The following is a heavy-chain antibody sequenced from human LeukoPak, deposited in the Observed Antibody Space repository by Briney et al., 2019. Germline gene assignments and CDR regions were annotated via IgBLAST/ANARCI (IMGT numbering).Heavy chain of an antibody. V-gene: IGHV4-59*01. CDR2: IYFTGST. Sequence: SSETLSLTCTVSGGSMRNYYWNWIRQSPGKGLEWLGYIYFTGSTKYNPSLKSRLTFSVETSENQFSLKLSSVTAADTAVYYCARTYYYYDSHDSWGRGTLVTVSS. CDR3: ARTYYYYDSHDS. D-gene: IGHD3-22*01. J-gene: IGHJ5*01. CDR1: GGSMRNYY.